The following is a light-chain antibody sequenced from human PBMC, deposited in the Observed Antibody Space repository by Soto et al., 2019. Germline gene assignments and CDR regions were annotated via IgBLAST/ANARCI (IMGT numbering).Light chain of an antibody. CDR1: QGIGVY. CDR3: QKYNSAPLT. V-gene: IGKV1-27*01. J-gene: IGKJ4*01. CDR2: AAF. Sequence: DIQMTQSPSSLSASLGDRVTITCRASQGIGVYLAWFQQKPGKVPRLLIYAAFALQSGVPSRFSGGGSGTDFTLTINSLQPEDVATYYCQKYNSAPLTFGGGTKVEIK.